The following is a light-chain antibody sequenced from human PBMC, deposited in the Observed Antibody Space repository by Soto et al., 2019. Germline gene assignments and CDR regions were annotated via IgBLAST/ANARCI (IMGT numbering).Light chain of an antibody. CDR3: ETWDSSTRV. CDR2: LEDSGNY. Sequence: QPVLTQSSSASASLGSSVKLTCTLSSRHSSYIIAWHQQQPGKAPRYLMKLEDSGNYNKGSGVPDRFSGSSSGADRYLTISNLQSEDEAEYYCETWDSSTRVFGGGTKLTVL. V-gene: IGLV4-60*03. J-gene: IGLJ3*02. CDR1: SRHSSYI.